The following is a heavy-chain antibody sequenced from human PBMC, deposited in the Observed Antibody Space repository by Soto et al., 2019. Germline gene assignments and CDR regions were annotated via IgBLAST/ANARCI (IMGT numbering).Heavy chain of an antibody. CDR2: ISGSGGST. Sequence: EVQLLESGGGLVQPGGSLRLSCSASGLTFSSYAMSWVRQAPGRGLEWVSAISGSGGSTYYADSVKGRFTISRDSSKNTLYLQMNSLRADDTAVYYCAKDPIVGPDHYFDSWGQGTLVTVSS. CDR3: AKDPIVGPDHYFDS. V-gene: IGHV3-23*01. D-gene: IGHD1-26*01. CDR1: GLTFSSYA. J-gene: IGHJ4*02.